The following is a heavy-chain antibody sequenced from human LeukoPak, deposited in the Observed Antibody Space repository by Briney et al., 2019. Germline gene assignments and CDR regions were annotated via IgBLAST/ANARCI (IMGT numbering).Heavy chain of an antibody. CDR3: ARRWIGYYGMDV. CDR1: DGSISSYY. CDR2: IYYSGST. V-gene: IGHV4-59*08. J-gene: IGHJ6*02. D-gene: IGHD2-2*03. Sequence: SETLSLTCTVSDGSISSYYWSWIRQPPGKGLEWIGYIYYSGSTNYNPSLKSRVTISVDTSKSQFSLKLSSVTAADTAVYYCARRWIGYYGMDVWGQGTTVTVSS.